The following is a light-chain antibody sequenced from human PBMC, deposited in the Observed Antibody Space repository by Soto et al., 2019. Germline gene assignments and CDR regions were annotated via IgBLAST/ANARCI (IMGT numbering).Light chain of an antibody. Sequence: EIVSTQSPGTLSLSPGETATLSCRASQTVNSDYLAWFQQRPGQAPRLLIYGASNRATGIPDRFSGSGSGTDFTLSISRLEPEDFAVYYCQQYGSSGTFGQGTRLENK. CDR1: QTVNSDY. V-gene: IGKV3-20*01. CDR2: GAS. J-gene: IGKJ5*01. CDR3: QQYGSSGT.